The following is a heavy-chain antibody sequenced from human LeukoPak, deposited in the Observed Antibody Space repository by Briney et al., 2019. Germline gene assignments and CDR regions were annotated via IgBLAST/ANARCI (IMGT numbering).Heavy chain of an antibody. D-gene: IGHD5-18*01. CDR2: IYHSGST. CDR1: GDSISSNNW. J-gene: IGHJ3*02. Sequence: SGTLSLTCAVSGDSISSNNWWSWVRQPPGKGLEWIGEIYHSGSTNYNPSLKSRVTISVDKSKNQFSLKLSSVTAADTAVYYCARIQLLSDAFDIWGQGTMVTVSS. CDR3: ARIQLLSDAFDI. V-gene: IGHV4-4*02.